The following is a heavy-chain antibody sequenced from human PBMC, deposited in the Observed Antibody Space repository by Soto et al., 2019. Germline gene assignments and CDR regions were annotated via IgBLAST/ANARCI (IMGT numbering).Heavy chain of an antibody. CDR2: ISSSSSYI. CDR3: ARDGRLDDWFLKYYYMDV. D-gene: IGHD3-9*01. J-gene: IGHJ6*03. Sequence: GGSLRLSCVASGFTFSSYSMNWVRQAPGKGLEWVSSISSSSSYIYYADSVKGRFTISRDNAKNSLYLQMNSLRAEDTAVYYCARDGRLDDWFLKYYYMDVWGKGTTVTVSS. V-gene: IGHV3-21*01. CDR1: GFTFSSYS.